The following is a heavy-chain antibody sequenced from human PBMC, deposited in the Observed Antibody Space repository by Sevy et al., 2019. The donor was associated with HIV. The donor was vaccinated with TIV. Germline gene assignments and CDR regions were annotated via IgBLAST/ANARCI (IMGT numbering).Heavy chain of an antibody. V-gene: IGHV1-24*01. CDR1: GYTLTKLS. CDR3: ATPKYVGYDYESLDI. J-gene: IGHJ3*02. CDR2: FDPEDGET. D-gene: IGHD5-12*01. Sequence: VSVKVSCKVSGYTLTKLSMHWVRQAPGKGLEWMGGFDPEDGETIYAQKFQGRVTMTEDTSTETAYMELSSLRSEDTAVYYCATPKYVGYDYESLDIWGQGTMVTVSS.